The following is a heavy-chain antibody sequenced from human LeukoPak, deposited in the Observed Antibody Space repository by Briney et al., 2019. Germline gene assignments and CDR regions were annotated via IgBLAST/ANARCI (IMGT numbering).Heavy chain of an antibody. CDR2: INHSGST. CDR1: GGSLCGLY. CDR3: ARGRVAGIVVVITTFDY. V-gene: IGHV4-34*01. J-gene: IGHJ4*02. Sequence: SETLSLPCAVYGGSLCGLYWRCIREPPGKGLEWIGEINHSGSTKYNPSLKSRVTISVDTSKNQFSLKLSSVTAADTAVYYCARGRVAGIVVVITTFDYWGQGTLVTVSS. D-gene: IGHD3-22*01.